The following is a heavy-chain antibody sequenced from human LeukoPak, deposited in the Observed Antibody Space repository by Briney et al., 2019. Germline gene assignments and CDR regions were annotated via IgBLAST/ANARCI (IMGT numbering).Heavy chain of an antibody. V-gene: IGHV1-24*01. CDR2: FDPEDGET. D-gene: IGHD1-26*01. J-gene: IGHJ4*02. Sequence: GASVKVSCKVSGYTLTELSMHWVRQAPGKGLEWMGGFDPEDGETIYAQKFQGRVTMTEDTSTDTAYMELSSLRSEDTAVYYCATPSDLGARPTPFDYWGQGTLVTASS. CDR1: GYTLTELS. CDR3: ATPSDLGARPTPFDY.